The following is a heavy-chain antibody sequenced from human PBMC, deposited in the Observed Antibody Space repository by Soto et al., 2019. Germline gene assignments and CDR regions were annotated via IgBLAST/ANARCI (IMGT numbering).Heavy chain of an antibody. CDR2: ISYDGSNK. J-gene: IGHJ4*02. V-gene: IGHV3-30*18. D-gene: IGHD4-4*01. CDR3: AKDDSNYYFDY. CDR1: GLTFSSYG. Sequence: GGSLRLSCAASGLTFSSYGMHWVRQAPGKGLEWVAVISYDGSNKYYADSVKGRFTISRDNSKNTLYLQMNSLRAEDTAVYYCAKDDSNYYFDYWGQGTLVTVSS.